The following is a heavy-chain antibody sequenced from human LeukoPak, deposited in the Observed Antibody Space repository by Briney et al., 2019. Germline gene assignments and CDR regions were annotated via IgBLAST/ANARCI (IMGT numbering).Heavy chain of an antibody. D-gene: IGHD2-2*01. J-gene: IGHJ4*02. CDR2: MNPNSGNT. CDR1: GYTFTSYD. Sequence: ASVKVSCKASGYTFTSYDINWVRQATGQGLEWMGWMNPNSGNTGYAQKFQGRVTMTRNTSISTAYMELSSLRSEDTAVYYCARGEAVVPAAMYRYWGQGTLVTVSS. CDR3: ARGEAVVPAAMYRY. V-gene: IGHV1-8*01.